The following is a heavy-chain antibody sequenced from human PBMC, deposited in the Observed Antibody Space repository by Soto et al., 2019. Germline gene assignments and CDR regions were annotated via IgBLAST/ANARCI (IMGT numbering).Heavy chain of an antibody. V-gene: IGHV2-5*01. CDR2: IYWHEEK. J-gene: IGHJ1*01. D-gene: IGHD6-13*01. Sequence: QITLKATVPTLVKPTQTLTLTCTCSGFALSTRGVGVGWIRQPPGKAMEWLALIYWHEEKRYKPSLKSRLTNTQDTSKNQVVRTMTNVDPVDTGKSYCAHRQPSAVGTDRYCFGSWGQGSLVTVSS. CDR3: AHRQPSAVGTDRYCFGS. CDR1: GFALSTRGVG.